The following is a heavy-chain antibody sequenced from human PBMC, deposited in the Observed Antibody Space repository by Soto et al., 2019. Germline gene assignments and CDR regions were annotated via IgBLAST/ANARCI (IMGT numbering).Heavy chain of an antibody. CDR2: IWYDGSNK. D-gene: IGHD6-19*01. J-gene: IGHJ4*02. V-gene: IGHV3-33*01. CDR3: ARDTSSAGIAVAGTVDY. CDR1: GFTFSSYG. Sequence: QVQLVESGGGVVQPGRSLRLSCAASGFTFSSYGMHWVRQAPGKGLEWVAVIWYDGSNKYYADSVKGRFTISRDNSKNTLYLQMNSLRAEDTAMYYCARDTSSAGIAVAGTVDYWGQGTLVTVSS.